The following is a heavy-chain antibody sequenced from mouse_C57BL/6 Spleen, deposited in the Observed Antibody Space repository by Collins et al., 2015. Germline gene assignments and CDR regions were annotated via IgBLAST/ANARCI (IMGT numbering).Heavy chain of an antibody. Sequence: EVQLQQSGAELVKPGASVKLSCTASGFNIKDTYMHWVKQRPEQGLEWIGRIDPANGNTKYDPKFQGKATITADTSPNTAYLQLSSLTSEDTAVYYCARSGYYGWGFAYWGQGTLVTVSA. D-gene: IGHD1-2*01. CDR3: ARSGYYGWGFAY. V-gene: IGHV14-3*02. J-gene: IGHJ3*01. CDR1: GFNIKDTY. CDR2: IDPANGNT.